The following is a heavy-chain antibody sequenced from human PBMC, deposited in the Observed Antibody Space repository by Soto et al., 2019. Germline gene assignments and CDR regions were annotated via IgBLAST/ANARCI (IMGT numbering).Heavy chain of an antibody. CDR1: GGSISSYY. V-gene: IGHV4-59*01. J-gene: IGHJ4*02. Sequence: QVQLQESGPGLVKPSETLSLTCTVSGGSISSYYWSWIRQPPVKGLEWIGYIYYSGSTNYNPSLKSRVTISVDTSKNQFSLKLSSVTAADTAVYYCARAGDFWSGNFLDYWGQGTLVTVSS. CDR2: IYYSGST. D-gene: IGHD3-3*01. CDR3: ARAGDFWSGNFLDY.